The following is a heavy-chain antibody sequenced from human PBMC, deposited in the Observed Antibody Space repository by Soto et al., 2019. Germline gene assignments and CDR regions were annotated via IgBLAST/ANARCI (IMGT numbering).Heavy chain of an antibody. Sequence: VGSLRLSCASSGFTFSTYVMHWVLHAPCKGLEWVGVVSYDGSNQHYADSVKGRITISRDNSKNTLSLQMNSLRPEDTAVYYCARGSAWSIAAAGSLHYWGQGTLVTVSS. CDR1: GFTFSTYV. CDR2: VSYDGSNQ. D-gene: IGHD6-13*01. V-gene: IGHV3-30-3*01. CDR3: ARGSAWSIAAAGSLHY. J-gene: IGHJ4*01.